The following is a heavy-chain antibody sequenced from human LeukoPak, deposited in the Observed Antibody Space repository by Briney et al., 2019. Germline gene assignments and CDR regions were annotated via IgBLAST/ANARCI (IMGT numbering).Heavy chain of an antibody. J-gene: IGHJ3*01. CDR1: GFTIGSYW. Sequence: GGSLRLSCAGSGFTIGSYWMSWVRQAPGKGLEWVANIRQDGSEKYYVDSVKGRLTISRDNAKNSLYLQMNSLRAEDTGIYYCARAGYYGDDAFNLWGQGTMVTVSS. V-gene: IGHV3-7*01. D-gene: IGHD2/OR15-2a*01. CDR2: IRQDGSEK. CDR3: ARAGYYGDDAFNL.